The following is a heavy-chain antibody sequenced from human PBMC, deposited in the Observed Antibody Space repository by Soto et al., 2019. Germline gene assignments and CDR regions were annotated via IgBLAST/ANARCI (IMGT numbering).Heavy chain of an antibody. CDR1: GYGFHSHW. J-gene: IGHJ4*02. CDR3: ARSGLHGLYYFHH. V-gene: IGHV5-51*01. CDR2: TYPGEGQN. D-gene: IGHD3-3*01. Sequence: GESLEISRTGSGYGFHSHWIAWVRQRRGKCLERMGITYPGEGQNRYSPSCQGHVLIAVDKSISADDLHFGSLTASGTAVYYCARSGLHGLYYFHHWGQRTQVTVCS.